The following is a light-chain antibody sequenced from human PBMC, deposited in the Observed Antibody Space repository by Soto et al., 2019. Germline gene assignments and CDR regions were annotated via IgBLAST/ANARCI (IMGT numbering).Light chain of an antibody. CDR1: QSISSY. Sequence: DIQMTQSPSSLSASVGDRVTITCRASQSISSYLNWYQQKPGKAPKLLIYAASSLQSGVPSRFSGSGSGTDFTLTISSLQPEDFATYYCQQCYSTRWKFGQGTKVEIK. CDR2: AAS. CDR3: QQCYSTRWK. J-gene: IGKJ1*01. V-gene: IGKV1-39*01.